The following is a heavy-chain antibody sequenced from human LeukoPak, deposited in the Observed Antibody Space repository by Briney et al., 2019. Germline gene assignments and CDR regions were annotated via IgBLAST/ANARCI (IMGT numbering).Heavy chain of an antibody. CDR2: ISAYNGNT. J-gene: IGHJ4*02. CDR1: GYTFTSYG. D-gene: IGHD2-2*01. CDR3: ARDLGPLTDGVVPAAIDFDY. Sequence: ASVEVSCKASGYTFTSYGISWVRQAPGQGLEWMGWISAYNGNTNYAQKLQGRVTMTTDTSTSTAYMELRSLRSDDTAVYYCARDLGPLTDGVVPAAIDFDYWGQGTLVTVSS. V-gene: IGHV1-18*04.